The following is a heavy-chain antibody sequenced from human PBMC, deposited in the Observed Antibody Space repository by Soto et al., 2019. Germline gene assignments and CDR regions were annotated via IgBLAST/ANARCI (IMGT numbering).Heavy chain of an antibody. D-gene: IGHD2-8*01. V-gene: IGHV3-30*04. CDR1: GFNVNDYA. CDR2: ISSDGSKK. Sequence: AGGSLRLSCAASGFNVNDYAVHWLRQAPGKGLEWVAGISSDGSKKYYGDSVQGRFTLSRDRSKNTVYVQMNSLRPEDTAVYYGARNGHSYANTRHLYYLDFWG. J-gene: IGHJ2*01. CDR3: ARNGHSYANTRHLYYLDF.